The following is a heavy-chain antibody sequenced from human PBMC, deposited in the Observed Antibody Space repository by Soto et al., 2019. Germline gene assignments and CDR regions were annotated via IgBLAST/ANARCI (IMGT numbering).Heavy chain of an antibody. D-gene: IGHD3-16*01. V-gene: IGHV4-34*01. Sequence: SETLSLTCAVYGGSFSGYYWSWIRQPPGKGLEWIGEINHSGSTNYNPSLKSRVTISVDTSKNQFSLKLSSVTAADTAVYYCARVKPGVVYIWGRDTKNDAFDIWGQGTMVTVSS. J-gene: IGHJ3*02. CDR3: ARVKPGVVYIWGRDTKNDAFDI. CDR1: GGSFSGYY. CDR2: INHSGST.